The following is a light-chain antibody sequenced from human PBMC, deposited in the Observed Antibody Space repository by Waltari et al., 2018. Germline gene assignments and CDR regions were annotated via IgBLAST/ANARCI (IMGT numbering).Light chain of an antibody. J-gene: IGKJ4*01. CDR2: DAS. V-gene: IGKV3-11*01. CDR1: QSVSNY. Sequence: EIVLTQSPATLSLSPGERATISCRASQSVSNYLVWYQQTPGQAPRLLISDASNRATGSPAMFSGSGSGTDFTLTINSLEPEDFAVYYCQQRSNWPLTFGGGTKVEIK. CDR3: QQRSNWPLT.